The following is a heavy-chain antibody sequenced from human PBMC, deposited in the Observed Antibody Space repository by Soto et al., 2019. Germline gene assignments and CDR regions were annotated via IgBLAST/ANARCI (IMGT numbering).Heavy chain of an antibody. CDR1: GGSISSGGYS. V-gene: IGHV4-30-2*01. Sequence: QLQLQESGSGLVKPSQILSLTCAVSGGSISSGGYSWSWIRQPPGKGLEWIGYIYHSGSTYYNPSLKSRVTISVDRIKNQISLQLSSVTAADTAVYYCARAGGLGPVAVDYWGQGTLVTVSS. CDR3: ARAGGLGPVAVDY. J-gene: IGHJ4*02. D-gene: IGHD6-19*01. CDR2: IYHSGST.